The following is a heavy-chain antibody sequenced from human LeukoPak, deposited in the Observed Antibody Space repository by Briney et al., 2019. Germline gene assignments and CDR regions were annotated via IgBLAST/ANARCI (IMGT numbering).Heavy chain of an antibody. V-gene: IGHV1-2*02. CDR2: INPHSGGT. Sequence: GASVKVSCKASGYTFTGYYIHWVRQAPGQGLEWMGWINPHSGGTNYAQKFQGRVTMTRNTSISTAYMELSSLRSEDTAVYYCARGLTILTGPFPDYWGQGTLVTVSS. CDR1: GYTFTGYY. CDR3: ARGLTILTGPFPDY. J-gene: IGHJ4*02. D-gene: IGHD3-9*01.